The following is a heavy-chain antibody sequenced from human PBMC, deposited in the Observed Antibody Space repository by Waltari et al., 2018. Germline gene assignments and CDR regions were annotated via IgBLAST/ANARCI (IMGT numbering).Heavy chain of an antibody. CDR2: ISGSGGST. CDR1: GFTFSSSA. Sequence: EVQLLESGGGLVQPGGSLSLSCAASGFTFSSSAMGWVCQAPGKGLEWVSAISGSGGSTYYADSVKGRFTISRDNSKNTLYLQMNSLRAEDTAVYYCAKERDILTRADYWGQGTLVTVSS. J-gene: IGHJ4*02. CDR3: AKERDILTRADY. D-gene: IGHD3-9*01. V-gene: IGHV3-23*01.